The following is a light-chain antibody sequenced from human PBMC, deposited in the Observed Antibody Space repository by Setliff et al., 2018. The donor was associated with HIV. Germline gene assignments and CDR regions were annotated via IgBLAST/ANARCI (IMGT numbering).Light chain of an antibody. J-gene: IGLJ1*01. Sequence: QSVLTQPASVSGSPGQSITISCTGTSSDVGDYNYVSWYQQHPGKAPKLMISDVGNRPSGISNRFSGSKSGNTASLTISGLQAEDEADYYCSSYTSRTPLDVFGTGTKVTV. CDR1: SSDVGDYNY. CDR2: DVG. CDR3: SSYTSRTPLDV. V-gene: IGLV2-14*03.